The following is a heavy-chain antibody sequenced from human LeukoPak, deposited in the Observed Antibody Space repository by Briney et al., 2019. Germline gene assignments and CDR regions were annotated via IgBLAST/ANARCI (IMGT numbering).Heavy chain of an antibody. D-gene: IGHD4-17*01. J-gene: IGHJ4*02. CDR1: GFSFSSFE. V-gene: IGHV3-48*03. CDR2: ISRSGSTI. Sequence: PGGSLRLSCAASGFSFSSFEMNWVRQAPGKGLEWVSYISRSGSTIYYADSVKGRFTISRDNAKNSLYLQMNSLRAEDTAVYYCAREAWGTVTDYWGLGTLVTVSS. CDR3: AREAWGTVTDY.